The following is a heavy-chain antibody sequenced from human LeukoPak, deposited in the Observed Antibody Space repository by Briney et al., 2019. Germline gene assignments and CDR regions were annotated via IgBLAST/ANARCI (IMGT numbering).Heavy chain of an antibody. Sequence: ASVKVSCKASGYTFTSYDINWVRQATGQGLEWMGWMNPNSGNTGYAQKFQGRVTMTRNTSIGTAYMELSSLRSEDTAVYYCARGARYYDFWSGTNHYGMDVWGQGTTVTVSS. CDR3: ARGARYYDFWSGTNHYGMDV. J-gene: IGHJ6*02. V-gene: IGHV1-8*01. CDR2: MNPNSGNT. D-gene: IGHD3-3*01. CDR1: GYTFTSYD.